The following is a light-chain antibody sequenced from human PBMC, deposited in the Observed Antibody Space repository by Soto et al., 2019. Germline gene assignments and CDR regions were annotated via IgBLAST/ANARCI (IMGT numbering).Light chain of an antibody. CDR2: DAS. J-gene: IGKJ5*01. CDR1: QSVSSY. V-gene: IGKV3-11*01. Sequence: EIVLTQSPGTLSLSPGERATLSCRASQSVSSYLAWYQQRPGQAPRLLIFDASNRAPGIPARFSGSGSGTDFTLTISSLEPEDFAVYYCQQRSDGITFGQGTRLEIK. CDR3: QQRSDGIT.